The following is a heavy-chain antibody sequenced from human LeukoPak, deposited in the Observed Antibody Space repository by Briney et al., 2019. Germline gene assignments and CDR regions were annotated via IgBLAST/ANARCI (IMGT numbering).Heavy chain of an antibody. J-gene: IGHJ6*03. V-gene: IGHV3-30*04. Sequence: PGGSLRLSCAASGFTFSSYAMHWVRQAPGKGLEWVAVISYDGSNKYYADSVKGRFTISRDNSKNTLYLQMNSLRAEDTAVYYCARVGVPAAMRYYYYMDVWGKGTTVTVSS. CDR3: ARVGVPAAMRYYYYMDV. CDR1: GFTFSSYA. CDR2: ISYDGSNK. D-gene: IGHD2-2*01.